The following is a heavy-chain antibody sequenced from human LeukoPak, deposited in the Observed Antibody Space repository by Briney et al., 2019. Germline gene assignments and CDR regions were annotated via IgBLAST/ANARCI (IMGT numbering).Heavy chain of an antibody. V-gene: IGHV4-59*01. J-gene: IGHJ6*02. CDR3: ARCTYYDILTGYYTSYGMDV. Sequence: SETLSLTCNVSGGSISSYYWSWIRQPPGKGLEWMGYIYYSGSTNYNPSLKSRVTISVDTSKNQFSLKLSSVTAADTAVYYCARCTYYDILTGYYTSYGMDVWGQGTTVTVSS. D-gene: IGHD3-9*01. CDR2: IYYSGST. CDR1: GGSISSYY.